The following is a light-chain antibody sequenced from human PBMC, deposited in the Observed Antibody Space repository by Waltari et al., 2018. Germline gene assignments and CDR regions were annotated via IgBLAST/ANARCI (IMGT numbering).Light chain of an antibody. CDR2: KAS. CDR3: QQYYRVPLT. CDR1: QSISSW. V-gene: IGKV1-5*03. J-gene: IGKJ4*01. Sequence: DIQMTQSPSTLSASVGDRVTITCRASQSISSWLAWYQQKPGKAPKLLIYKASSLESGVPSRFSGSGSGTEFTLTISSLQAEDVAVYYCQQYYRVPLTFGGGTKIEIK.